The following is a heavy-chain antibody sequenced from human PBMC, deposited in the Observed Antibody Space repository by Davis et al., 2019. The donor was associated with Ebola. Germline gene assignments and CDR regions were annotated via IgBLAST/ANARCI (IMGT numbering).Heavy chain of an antibody. J-gene: IGHJ5*02. V-gene: IGHV1-69*06. D-gene: IGHD2-15*01. CDR1: GGTFSSYA. Sequence: SVKVSCKASGGTFSSYAISWVRQAPGQGLEWMGGIIPIFGTTNYAQKFQGRVTITADKSTSTAYMELSSLRSEDTAVSYCARAHSYCSGGSCYPGWWFDPWGQGTLVTVSS. CDR2: IIPIFGTT. CDR3: ARAHSYCSGGSCYPGWWFDP.